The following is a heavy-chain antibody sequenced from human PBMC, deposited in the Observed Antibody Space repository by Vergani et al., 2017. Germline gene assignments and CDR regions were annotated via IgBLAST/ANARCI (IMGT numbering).Heavy chain of an antibody. CDR3: ARGSAWIQLWLRF. V-gene: IGHV4-61*01. J-gene: IGHJ4*02. CDR1: GGSVSSGSYY. D-gene: IGHD5-18*01. Sequence: QVQLQESGPGLVKPSETLSLTCTVSGGSVSSGSYYWSWIRQPPGKGLEWIGEINHSGSTNYNPSLKSRVTISVDTSKNQFSLKLSSVTAADTAVYYCARGSAWIQLWLRFWGQGTLVTVSS. CDR2: INHSGST.